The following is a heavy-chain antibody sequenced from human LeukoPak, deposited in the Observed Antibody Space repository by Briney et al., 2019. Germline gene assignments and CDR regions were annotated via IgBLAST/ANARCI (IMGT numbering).Heavy chain of an antibody. CDR3: ARAWTYQLLAPHDAFDI. D-gene: IGHD2-2*01. J-gene: IGHJ3*02. Sequence: ASVKVSCKASGYTFTGYYMHWVRQAPGQGLEWMGWINPNSGGTNYAQKFQGGVTMTRDTSISTAYMELSRLRSDDTAVYYCARAWTYQLLAPHDAFDIWGQGTMVTVSS. CDR1: GYTFTGYY. V-gene: IGHV1-2*02. CDR2: INPNSGGT.